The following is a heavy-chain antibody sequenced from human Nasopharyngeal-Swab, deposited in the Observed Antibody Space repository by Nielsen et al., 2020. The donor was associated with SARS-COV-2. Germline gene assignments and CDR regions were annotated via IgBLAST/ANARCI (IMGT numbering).Heavy chain of an antibody. J-gene: IGHJ4*02. Sequence: SEILSLTCVVSGASISSRNNYWGWIRQSPGKGLEWIGTIFSSGSTYNPSLKSRVTMSVDTSKNQFSLKLTSVTAADTAVYYCARDESGDYLGLPFDHWGRGTLVTVSS. CDR2: IFSSGST. D-gene: IGHD4-17*01. CDR3: ARDESGDYLGLPFDH. V-gene: IGHV4-39*07. CDR1: GASISSRNNY.